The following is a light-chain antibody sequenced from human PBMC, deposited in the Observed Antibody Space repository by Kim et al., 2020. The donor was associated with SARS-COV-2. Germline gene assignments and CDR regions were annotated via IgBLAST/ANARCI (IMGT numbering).Light chain of an antibody. CDR2: DDR. CDR3: RSYTSSSTDV. J-gene: IGLJ1*01. CDR1: NSHVGGYTY. V-gene: IGLV2-14*03. Sequence: GRPKTRSGNSSNSHVGGYTYVSRDKQHPGKAPNLMIYDDRNRPSGVSNRFSGSKSGNTVSLTISGLQAEAESDYCCRSYTSSSTDVFGTGTQVTVL.